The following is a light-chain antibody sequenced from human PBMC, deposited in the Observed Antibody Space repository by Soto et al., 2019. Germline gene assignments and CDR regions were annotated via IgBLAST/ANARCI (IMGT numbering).Light chain of an antibody. CDR1: QSVTSSY. Sequence: EIVLTQSPGTLSLSPGERATLSCRASQSVTSSYLAWYQQKPGQAPRLLIYGASNRATGIPDRFSGSGSGTDFTLTISRLEPEDFAMYYCQQYGSSRAFGLGTKV. CDR2: GAS. J-gene: IGKJ1*01. CDR3: QQYGSSRA. V-gene: IGKV3-20*01.